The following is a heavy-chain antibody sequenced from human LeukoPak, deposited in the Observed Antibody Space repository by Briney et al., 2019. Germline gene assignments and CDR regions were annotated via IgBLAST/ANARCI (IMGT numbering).Heavy chain of an antibody. CDR3: ARVKWQQLPPTVWYFDL. D-gene: IGHD6-13*01. V-gene: IGHV3-53*01. CDR2: IYSGGST. Sequence: PGGSLRLSCAASGFTVSSNYMSWVRQAPGKGLEWVSVIYSGGSTYYADSVKGRFTISRDNSKNTLYLQMNSLRAEDTAVYYCARVKWQQLPPTVWYFDLWGRGTLVTVSS. J-gene: IGHJ2*01. CDR1: GFTVSSNY.